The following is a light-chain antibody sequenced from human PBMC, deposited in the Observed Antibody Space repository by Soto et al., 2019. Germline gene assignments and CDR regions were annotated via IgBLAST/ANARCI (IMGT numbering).Light chain of an antibody. V-gene: IGKV3-15*01. Sequence: IVMTHSPATLSVSPGGRATLSCRASQSISDTLAWYQQKPGQAPRLLIYGASRRATGFPARFSDSGSGTDFTLTISSLQSEDFAVYYCQQYDNWPWTFAQGTKVDIK. CDR1: QSISDT. CDR2: GAS. J-gene: IGKJ1*01. CDR3: QQYDNWPWT.